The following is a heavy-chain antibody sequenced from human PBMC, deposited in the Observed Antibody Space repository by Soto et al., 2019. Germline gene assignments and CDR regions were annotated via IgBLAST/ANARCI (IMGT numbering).Heavy chain of an antibody. D-gene: IGHD6-13*01. CDR1: GFAFGNYP. CDR2: ISGSGGMT. CDR3: ARDHLAGYSSSWYDYYYYGMDV. V-gene: IGHV3-23*01. J-gene: IGHJ6*02. Sequence: GGSLRLSCVASGFAFGNYPMAWVRQTPGKGLQWISTISGSGGMTDYEDSVRGRFTVSIDHSKNSLYLQMNSLRAEDTAVYYCARDHLAGYSSSWYDYYYYGMDVWGQGTTVTVSS.